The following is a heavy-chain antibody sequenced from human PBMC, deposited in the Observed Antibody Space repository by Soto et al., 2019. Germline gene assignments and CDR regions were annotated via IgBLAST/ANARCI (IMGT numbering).Heavy chain of an antibody. CDR2: ISTSGRT. D-gene: IGHD2-2*01. Sequence: QVQLQESGPGLVKPSETLSLTCSVSGGSINSDYWTWIRQSAGKGLEWIGRISTSGRTTYNPSLKSRVTMSIDTSRNQFSLTLISVTAADTALYYCARLHLPALRGAFDIWGQGTMVTVSS. V-gene: IGHV4-4*07. CDR3: ARLHLPALRGAFDI. CDR1: GGSINSDY. J-gene: IGHJ3*02.